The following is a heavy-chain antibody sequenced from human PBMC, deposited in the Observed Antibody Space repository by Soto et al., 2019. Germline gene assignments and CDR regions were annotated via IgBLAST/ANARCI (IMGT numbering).Heavy chain of an antibody. Sequence: GGSLRLSCAASGFTVSSNYMSWVRQAPGKGLEWVSVIYSGGSTYYADSVKGRFTISRDNSKNTLYLQMNSLRAEDMAVYYCARVGRAPYCSGGSCYFWGQGTLVTVSS. J-gene: IGHJ4*02. CDR2: IYSGGST. CDR1: GFTVSSNY. V-gene: IGHV3-53*01. D-gene: IGHD2-15*01. CDR3: ARVGRAPYCSGGSCYF.